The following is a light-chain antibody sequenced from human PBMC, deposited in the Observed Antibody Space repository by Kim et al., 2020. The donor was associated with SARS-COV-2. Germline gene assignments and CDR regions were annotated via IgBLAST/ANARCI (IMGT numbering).Light chain of an antibody. J-gene: IGKJ2*01. CDR2: QVS. CDR3: LQGTHWPKT. CDR1: LSLVNRDGNTY. Sequence: QPASISCRFSLSLVNRDGNTYLNWLQQRPGQSPRRLIYQVSKRDSGVPDRFSGSGSGTDFTLKISGVEAEDVGVYYCLQGTHWPKTFGQGTKLEIK. V-gene: IGKV2-30*01.